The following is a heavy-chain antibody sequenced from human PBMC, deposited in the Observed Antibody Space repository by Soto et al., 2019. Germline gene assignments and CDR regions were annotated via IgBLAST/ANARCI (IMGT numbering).Heavy chain of an antibody. CDR2: ISGSGGST. V-gene: IGHV3-23*01. CDR1: GFTFSSYA. D-gene: IGHD4-17*01. Sequence: GGSLRLSCAASGFTFSSYAMSWVRQAPGKGLEWVSAISGSGGSTYYADSVKGRFTISRDNSKNTLYLQMNSLRAEDTAVYYCAKDPIYGRASRWFDPWGQGTLVTVSS. CDR3: AKDPIYGRASRWFDP. J-gene: IGHJ5*02.